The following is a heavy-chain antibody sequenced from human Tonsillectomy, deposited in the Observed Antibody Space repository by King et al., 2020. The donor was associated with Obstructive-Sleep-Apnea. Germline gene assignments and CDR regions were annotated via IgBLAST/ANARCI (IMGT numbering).Heavy chain of an antibody. D-gene: IGHD6-13*01. Sequence: VQLVESGPGLVKPSETLSLNCSVSGGSIDSRTHYWGWIRQPPGKGLEWIGNIYYSENNYYSPSLRSRVTLSIDKSKNQFSLRLSSVTAADTAVYFCARRAVATAGSFDYWGQGALVTVSS. J-gene: IGHJ4*02. CDR3: ARRAVATAGSFDY. CDR2: IYYSENN. CDR1: GGSIDSRTHY. V-gene: IGHV4-39*07.